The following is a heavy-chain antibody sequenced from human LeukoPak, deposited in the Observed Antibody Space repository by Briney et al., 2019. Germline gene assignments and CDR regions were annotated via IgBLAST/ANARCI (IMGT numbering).Heavy chain of an antibody. CDR2: FDPEDGET. CDR3: ATPRYYYDSSGYYA. J-gene: IGHJ5*02. D-gene: IGHD3-22*01. V-gene: IGHV1-24*01. CDR1: GNTLTELS. Sequence: ASVKVSCKVSGNTLTELSMHWVRQAPGKGLEWMGGFDPEDGETIYAQKFQGRVTMTEDTSTDTAYMELSSLRSEDTAVYYCATPRYYYDSSGYYAWGQGTLVTVSS.